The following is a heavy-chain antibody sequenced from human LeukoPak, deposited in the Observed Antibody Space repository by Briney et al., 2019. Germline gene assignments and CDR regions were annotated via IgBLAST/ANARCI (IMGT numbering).Heavy chain of an antibody. CDR2: INPNSGGT. D-gene: IGHD6-19*01. J-gene: IGHJ4*02. V-gene: IGHV1-2*02. CDR3: ARDPTISSGWYWFDY. Sequence: ASVKVSCKASGYTFTGYYMHWVRQAPGQGLEWMGWINPNSGGTNYAQKFQGRVTMTRDTSISTAYMELSRLRSDDTAGYYCARDPTISSGWYWFDYWGQGTLVTVSS. CDR1: GYTFTGYY.